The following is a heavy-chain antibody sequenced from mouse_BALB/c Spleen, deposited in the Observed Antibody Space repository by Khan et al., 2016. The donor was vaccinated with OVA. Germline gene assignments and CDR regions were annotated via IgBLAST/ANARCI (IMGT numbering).Heavy chain of an antibody. CDR1: GFSLTNYG. Sequence: VQLQESGPGLVAPSQSLSITCTISGFSLTNYGVHWVRQPPGKGLEWLVVILSDGSATYNSAPKTRLSTSKDNSKSQVFLKMNSLQTDDTAMYYCDRQPYYYGYDVDYWGQGTSVTVSS. V-gene: IGHV2-6-1*01. J-gene: IGHJ4*01. CDR2: ILSDGSA. D-gene: IGHD2-10*01. CDR3: DRQPYYYGYDVDY.